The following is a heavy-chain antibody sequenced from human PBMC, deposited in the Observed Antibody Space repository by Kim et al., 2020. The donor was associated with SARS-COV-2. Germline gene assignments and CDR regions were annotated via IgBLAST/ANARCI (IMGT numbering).Heavy chain of an antibody. D-gene: IGHD5-12*01. Sequence: SETLSLTCTVSGGSISTSNYYWGWIRQPPGKGLEWIGNIYYRRSTYYNPSLKSRVTISVDTSKNQFSLRLSSVTAADTAVYYCATRDGYWRPFDYWGQGT. CDR2: IYYRRST. CDR1: GGSISTSNYY. CDR3: ATRDGYWRPFDY. J-gene: IGHJ4*02. V-gene: IGHV4-39*01.